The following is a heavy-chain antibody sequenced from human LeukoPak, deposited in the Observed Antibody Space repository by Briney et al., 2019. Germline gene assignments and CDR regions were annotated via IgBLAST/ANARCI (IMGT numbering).Heavy chain of an antibody. CDR2: ISSSSGYI. V-gene: IGHV3-21*01. J-gene: IGHJ3*02. D-gene: IGHD2-15*01. Sequence: GGSLRLSCAASGFHFSTYNMNWVRQVPGKGLEWVSSISSSSGYIYYADSVKGRFTISRDNAKNSLYLQMNSLRAEDTAVYYCARGYCSGDSCYTRDAFDIWGQGTMVTVSS. CDR1: GFHFSTYN. CDR3: ARGYCSGDSCYTRDAFDI.